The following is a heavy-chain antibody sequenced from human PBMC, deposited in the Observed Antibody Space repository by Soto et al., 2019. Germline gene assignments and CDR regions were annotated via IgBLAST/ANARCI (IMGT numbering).Heavy chain of an antibody. V-gene: IGHV3-7*01. Sequence: EVQLVESGGGLVQPGGSLRLSCAASGFTFSSYWMSWVRQAPGKGLEWVANIKQYGSEKYYVDSVNGRFTISRDNAKNSLYLQMNSLRAEDTAVYYCARDLRYGSGRVGRFDPWGQGTLVTVSS. CDR3: ARDLRYGSGRVGRFDP. J-gene: IGHJ5*02. CDR2: IKQYGSEK. D-gene: IGHD3-10*01. CDR1: GFTFSSYW.